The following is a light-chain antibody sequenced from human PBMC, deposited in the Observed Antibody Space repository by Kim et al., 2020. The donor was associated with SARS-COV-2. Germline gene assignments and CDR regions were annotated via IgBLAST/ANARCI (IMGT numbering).Light chain of an antibody. CDR3: QSYDSSLSGSVV. J-gene: IGLJ2*01. CDR1: SSNIGAGYD. CDR2: GNS. V-gene: IGLV1-40*01. Sequence: FPISCTGSSSNIGAGYDVHWYQQLPGTAPKLLIYGNSNRPSGVPDRFSGSESGTSASLAITGLQAEDEADYYCQSYDSSLSGSVVFGGGTQLTVL.